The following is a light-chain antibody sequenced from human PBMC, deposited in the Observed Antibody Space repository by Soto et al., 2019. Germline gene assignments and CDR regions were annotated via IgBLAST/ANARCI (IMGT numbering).Light chain of an antibody. CDR1: SSDVGVYNY. CDR3: CSYAGSYTFV. J-gene: IGLJ1*01. V-gene: IGLV2-11*01. Sequence: SVLTQPRSVSGSPGQSVTISCTGTSSDVGVYNYVSWYQQYPGKAAKIMIYDVSKRPSGVPDRFSGSKSDNTASLTISGLQAEDAADYYCCSYAGSYTFVFGIGTKV. CDR2: DVS.